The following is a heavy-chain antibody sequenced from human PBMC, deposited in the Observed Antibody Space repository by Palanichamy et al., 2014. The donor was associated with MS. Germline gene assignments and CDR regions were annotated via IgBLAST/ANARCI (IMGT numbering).Heavy chain of an antibody. V-gene: IGHV3-23*01. CDR2: ISVNGDTT. CDR3: AGARSGGNPFDY. Sequence: EVQLLESGGGLVQPGGSLRLSCAASGFTFSNYAMGWVRQAPGKGLEWVSIISVNGDTTFYADSVKGRFTISRDNSKNTLYLQVNSLTAEDTALYHCAGARSGGNPFDYWGQGTLVTVSS. D-gene: IGHD4-23*01. CDR1: GFTFSNYA. J-gene: IGHJ4*02.